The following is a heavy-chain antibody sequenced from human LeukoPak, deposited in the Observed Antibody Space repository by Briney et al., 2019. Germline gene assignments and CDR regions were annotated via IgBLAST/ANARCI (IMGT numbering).Heavy chain of an antibody. Sequence: GGSLRLSCAASGFTFSSYAMRWVRQAPGKGLEWVSITISSGVSAYYADSVKGRFTISRDNSKNTLYLQMNNLRAEDTAIYYCAKDLRAMTTVTPFDYWGQGTLVTVSS. CDR2: TISSGVSA. V-gene: IGHV3-23*01. CDR3: AKDLRAMTTVTPFDY. CDR1: GFTFSSYA. D-gene: IGHD4-17*01. J-gene: IGHJ4*02.